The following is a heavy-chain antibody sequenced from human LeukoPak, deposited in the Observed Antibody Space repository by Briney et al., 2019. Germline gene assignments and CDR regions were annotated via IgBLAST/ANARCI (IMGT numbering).Heavy chain of an antibody. J-gene: IGHJ6*03. V-gene: IGHV4-34*01. D-gene: IGHD3-9*01. Sequence: SETLSLTCAVYGGSFSGYYWSWIRQPPGKGLEWIGEINHSGSTNYNPSLKSRVTISVDTSKNQFSLKLSSVTAADTAVYYCARGPGRYFDWLLPTLPYYYYMDVWGKGATVTVSS. CDR2: INHSGST. CDR3: ARGPGRYFDWLLPTLPYYYYMDV. CDR1: GGSFSGYY.